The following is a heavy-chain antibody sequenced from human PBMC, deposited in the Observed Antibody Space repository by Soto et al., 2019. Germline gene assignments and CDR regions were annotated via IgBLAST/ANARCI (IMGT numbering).Heavy chain of an antibody. V-gene: IGHV4-31*03. CDR1: GCSISSGGYY. D-gene: IGHD4-17*01. J-gene: IGHJ6*03. Sequence: TLSLTCTVSGCSISSGGYYWIWIRQHPGKGLEWIGYIYYSGSTYYNPSLKSRVTISVDTSKNQFSLKLSSVTAADTAVYYCARDRYGDYSNYYYYMDVWGKGTTVTVSS. CDR2: IYYSGST. CDR3: ARDRYGDYSNYYYYMDV.